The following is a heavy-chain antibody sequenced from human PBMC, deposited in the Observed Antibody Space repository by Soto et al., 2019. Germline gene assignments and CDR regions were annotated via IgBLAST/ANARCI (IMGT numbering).Heavy chain of an antibody. D-gene: IGHD3-10*01. CDR1: GYSFAGYW. CDR2: IYPGDSDT. CDR3: ARLPGVRGVFDGFNV. V-gene: IGHV5-51*01. J-gene: IGHJ3*01. Sequence: PGESLKFSCKGSGYSFAGYWIGWVRQMPGKGLDWMGVIYPGDSDTRYSPSFHGQVTISADKSISTAYLQWSSLKASDTAMYFCARLPGVRGVFDGFNVWGQGTMVTVSS.